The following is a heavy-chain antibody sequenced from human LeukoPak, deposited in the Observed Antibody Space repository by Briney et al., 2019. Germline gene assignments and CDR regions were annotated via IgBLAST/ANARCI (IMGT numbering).Heavy chain of an antibody. V-gene: IGHV3-43*02. CDR3: AKESGKFDY. Sequence: GRSLRLSCVVSGINFADYAMHWVRQLPGKCLEWVSLISADEGSTFSGDSVKGRFSISRDNSKNSLYRQMNSLRSEDTAMYYCAKESGKFDYWGQGTLVAVSS. CDR1: GINFADYA. CDR2: ISADEGST. J-gene: IGHJ4*02.